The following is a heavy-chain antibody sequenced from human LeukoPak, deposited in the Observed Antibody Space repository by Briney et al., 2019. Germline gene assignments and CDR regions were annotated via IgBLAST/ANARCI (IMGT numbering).Heavy chain of an antibody. Sequence: GGSLRLSCAASGFTVSTNYMSWVRQAPGKGLEWVSVIYNDGTTSYVDSVKGRFTISRDNSKNTLFLQMKSLRAEDTAVYYCARDAPYYYDSSGYRLSYFDYWGQGTLVTVSS. V-gene: IGHV3-66*01. CDR1: GFTVSTNY. CDR3: ARDAPYYYDSSGYRLSYFDY. D-gene: IGHD3-22*01. J-gene: IGHJ4*02. CDR2: IYNDGTT.